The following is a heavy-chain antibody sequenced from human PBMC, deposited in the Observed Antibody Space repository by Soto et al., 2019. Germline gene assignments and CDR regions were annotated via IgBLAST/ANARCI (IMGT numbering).Heavy chain of an antibody. D-gene: IGHD6-13*01. V-gene: IGHV1-18*01. CDR2: ISAYNGNT. CDR3: ARVGAAAGRGAFDI. CDR1: GYTFTSYG. J-gene: IGHJ3*02. Sequence: ASVKVSCKASGYTFTSYGISGVRQAPGQGLEWMGWISAYNGNTNYAQKLQGRVTMTTDTSTSTAYMELRSLRSDDTAVYYCARVGAAAGRGAFDIWGQGAMVTVSS.